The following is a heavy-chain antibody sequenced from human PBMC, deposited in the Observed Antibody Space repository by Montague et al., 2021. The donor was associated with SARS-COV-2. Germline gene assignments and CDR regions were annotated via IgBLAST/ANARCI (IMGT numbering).Heavy chain of an antibody. D-gene: IGHD3-9*01. V-gene: IGHV4-59*01. CDR2: FYYTGST. Sequence: SETLSLTCTASGGSITSYYWSWIRQPPGKGLEWIGHFYYTGSTNYNPSLKSRGTISVDKSKNQFSLRLSSVTAADTAVYYCARSGFYDLLTGYSFGSIDPWGQGTLVTVSS. J-gene: IGHJ5*02. CDR1: GGSITSYY. CDR3: ARSGFYDLLTGYSFGSIDP.